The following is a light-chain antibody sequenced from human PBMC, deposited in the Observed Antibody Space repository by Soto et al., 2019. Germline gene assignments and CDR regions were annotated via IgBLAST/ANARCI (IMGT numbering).Light chain of an antibody. CDR1: SSDVGGYNY. Sequence: QSVLTQPASVSGSPGQLITISCTGTSSDVGGYNYVSWYQQHPGKAPNLIIFDVSNRPSGVSNRFSGSKSGNSASLTISGLQAEDEADYYCSSYTGSNTPVVFGGGTKLTVL. CDR3: SSYTGSNTPVV. V-gene: IGLV2-14*01. CDR2: DVS. J-gene: IGLJ2*01.